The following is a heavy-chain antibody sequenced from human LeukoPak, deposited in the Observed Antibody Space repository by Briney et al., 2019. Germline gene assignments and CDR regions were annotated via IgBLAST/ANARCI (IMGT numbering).Heavy chain of an antibody. V-gene: IGHV3-7*01. J-gene: IGHJ3*02. Sequence: PRGSLRLSCAASGFSFSNDSMNWVRQPPGKGLEWVANIKQDGSEKYYVDSVKGRFTISRDNAKNSLYLQMNSLRAEDTAVYYCARVYYYDSSQTGTDAFDIWGQGTMVTVSS. D-gene: IGHD3-22*01. CDR1: GFSFSNDS. CDR3: ARVYYYDSSQTGTDAFDI. CDR2: IKQDGSEK.